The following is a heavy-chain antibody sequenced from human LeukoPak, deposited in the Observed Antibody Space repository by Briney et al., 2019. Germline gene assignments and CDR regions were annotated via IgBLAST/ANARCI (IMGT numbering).Heavy chain of an antibody. V-gene: IGHV3-21*01. Sequence: GGSLRLSCAASGFTFSSYSMNWVRQAPGKGLEWVSSISSSSSYIYYADSVKGRFTISRDNAKNSLYLQMNSLRAEDTAVYYCARDARCSSTSCHGYYYGMDVWGQGTTVTVSS. CDR2: ISSSSSYI. CDR1: GFTFSSYS. D-gene: IGHD2-2*01. CDR3: ARDARCSSTSCHGYYYGMDV. J-gene: IGHJ6*02.